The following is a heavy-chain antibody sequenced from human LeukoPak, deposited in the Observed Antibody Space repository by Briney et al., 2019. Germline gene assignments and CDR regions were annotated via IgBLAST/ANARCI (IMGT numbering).Heavy chain of an antibody. J-gene: IGHJ4*02. Sequence: WGSLILSCAASGFTFSSHWMHWVRQAPGKGLVWVSRITPDGSSTSYADSVKGRFTISRDNAKNTLNLQMNSLRAEDTAVYYCARVGSSSLDYWGQGIRVTVSS. CDR3: ARVGSSSLDY. CDR1: GFTFSSHW. V-gene: IGHV3-74*01. D-gene: IGHD3-10*01. CDR2: ITPDGSST.